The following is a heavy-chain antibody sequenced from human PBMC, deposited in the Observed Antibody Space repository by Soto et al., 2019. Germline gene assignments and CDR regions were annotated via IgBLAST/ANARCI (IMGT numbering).Heavy chain of an antibody. D-gene: IGHD3-22*01. V-gene: IGHV1-69*13. J-gene: IGHJ6*02. CDR2: IIPIFGTA. CDR3: ARDYYDSSGYSEVYYYGMDV. Sequence: SVKVSCKASGGTFSSYAISWVRQAPGQGLEWMGGIIPIFGTANYAQKFQGRVTITADESTSTAYMELSSLRSEDTAVYYCARDYYDSSGYSEVYYYGMDVWGQGTTVTV. CDR1: GGTFSSYA.